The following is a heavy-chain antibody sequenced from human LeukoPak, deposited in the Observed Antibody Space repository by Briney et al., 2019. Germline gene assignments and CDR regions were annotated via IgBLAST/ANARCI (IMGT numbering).Heavy chain of an antibody. CDR3: ASLDAFDI. D-gene: IGHD3-16*01. J-gene: IGHJ3*02. CDR2: ISGNGDST. CDR1: GFTFSTYT. Sequence: PGGSLRLSCAASGFTFSTYTMTWVRQAPGKGLEWVSAISGNGDSTYYADSVKGRFTISRDNSKNTLYLQMNSLRAEDTAVYYCASLDAFDIWGQGTMVTVSS. V-gene: IGHV3-23*01.